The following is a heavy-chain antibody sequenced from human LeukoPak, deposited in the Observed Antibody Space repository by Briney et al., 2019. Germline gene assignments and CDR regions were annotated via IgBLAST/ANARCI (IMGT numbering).Heavy chain of an antibody. CDR1: GGTFSSYA. CDR2: IIPIFGTA. CDR3: ATSLTGYQKIDY. Sequence: SVKVSCKASGGTFSSYAISWVRQAPGQGLEWMGGIIPIFGTANYAQKFQGRVTITADKSTSTAYMELSSLRSEDTAVYYCATSLTGYQKIDYWGQGTLVTVSP. V-gene: IGHV1-69*06. J-gene: IGHJ4*02. D-gene: IGHD3-9*01.